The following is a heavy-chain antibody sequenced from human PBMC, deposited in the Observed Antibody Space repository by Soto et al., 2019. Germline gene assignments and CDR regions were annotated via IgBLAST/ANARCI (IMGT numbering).Heavy chain of an antibody. V-gene: IGHV3-23*01. D-gene: IGHD4-17*01. CDR3: AKDLAVGDARGMDV. Sequence: GGSLRLSCAASGFTFSSYAMSWVRQAPGKGLEWVSAISGSGGSTCYADSVKGRFTISRDNSKSTLYLQMNSLRAEDTAVYYCAKDLAVGDARGMDVWGQGTTVTVSS. CDR1: GFTFSSYA. CDR2: ISGSGGST. J-gene: IGHJ6*02.